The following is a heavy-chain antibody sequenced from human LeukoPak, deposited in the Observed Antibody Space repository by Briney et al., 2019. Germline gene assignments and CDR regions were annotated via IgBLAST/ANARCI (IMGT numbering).Heavy chain of an antibody. J-gene: IGHJ4*02. CDR1: GFTFSSYA. Sequence: GGSLRLSCAASGFTFSSYAMSWVRQAPGKGLEWVSAISGGGDSTYFADSVKGRFTISRDNSKNTLYLQMNTLGAEDTAVYYCAKGSSSWYPFDYWGQGTLVTVSS. CDR3: AKGSSSWYPFDY. CDR2: ISGGGDST. V-gene: IGHV3-23*01. D-gene: IGHD6-13*01.